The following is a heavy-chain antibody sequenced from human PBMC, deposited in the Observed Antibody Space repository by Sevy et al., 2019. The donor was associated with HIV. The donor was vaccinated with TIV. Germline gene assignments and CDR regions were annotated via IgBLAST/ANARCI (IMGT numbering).Heavy chain of an antibody. Sequence: SETLSLTCTVSGGSISSSSYYWGWIRQPPGKGLEWIGSIYYSGSTYYNPSLKSRVTISVDTSKNQFSLKLGSVTAADTAVYYCARQLTYCGGDCYPNWFDPWGQGTLVTVSS. CDR3: ARQLTYCGGDCYPNWFDP. J-gene: IGHJ5*02. V-gene: IGHV4-39*01. D-gene: IGHD2-21*02. CDR1: GGSISSSSYY. CDR2: IYYSGST.